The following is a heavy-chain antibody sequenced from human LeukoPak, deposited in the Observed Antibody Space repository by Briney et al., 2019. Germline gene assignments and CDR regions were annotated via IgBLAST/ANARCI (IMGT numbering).Heavy chain of an antibody. Sequence: ASVKVSCKASGYIFIGYYMHWVRQAPGQGLEWMGRINPNNGGTNYAQKFQGRVTMTRDMSMSTAYMELSRLRSVDTAVYYCAGEDNSSGYRPFDIWGQGTMVTVPS. V-gene: IGHV1-2*06. CDR1: GYIFIGYY. CDR3: AGEDNSSGYRPFDI. CDR2: INPNNGGT. J-gene: IGHJ3*02. D-gene: IGHD3-22*01.